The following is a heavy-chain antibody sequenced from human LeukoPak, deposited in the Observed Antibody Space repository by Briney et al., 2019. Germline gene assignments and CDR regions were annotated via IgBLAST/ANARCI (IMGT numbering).Heavy chain of an antibody. Sequence: GGSLRLSCAASGFTFSSYSMNWVRQAPGKGLEWVSSIDPTSTYIYYADSVRGRFTISRDNSKNTLYLQMNSLRAEDTAVYYCAKDLTTVVNYGMDVWGQGTTVTVSS. V-gene: IGHV3-21*01. J-gene: IGHJ6*02. CDR1: GFTFSSYS. D-gene: IGHD4-23*01. CDR2: IDPTSTYI. CDR3: AKDLTTVVNYGMDV.